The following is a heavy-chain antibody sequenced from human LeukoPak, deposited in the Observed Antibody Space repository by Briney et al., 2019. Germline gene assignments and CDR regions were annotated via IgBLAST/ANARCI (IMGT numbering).Heavy chain of an antibody. V-gene: IGHV4-39*07. D-gene: IGHD3-10*01. CDR3: ARMTYTSGDS. Sequence: PSETLSLTCTVSGGSISSSRYYWAWIRQPPGKGLDWIGSISYSGSTYYNSSLKSRLTISVDTSKNQFSLRLSSVTASDTAVYYCARMTYTSGDSWGHGTLVTVSS. CDR1: GGSISSSRYY. J-gene: IGHJ4*01. CDR2: ISYSGST.